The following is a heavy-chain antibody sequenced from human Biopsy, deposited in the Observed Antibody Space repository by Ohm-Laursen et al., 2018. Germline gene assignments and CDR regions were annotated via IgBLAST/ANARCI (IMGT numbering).Heavy chain of an antibody. CDR3: ARVFCTSTTCYGLLDN. V-gene: IGHV3-30*03. D-gene: IGHD2/OR15-2a*01. CDR1: GFSFNNYG. CDR2: LSYDGSIK. J-gene: IGHJ4*02. Sequence: RSLRLSCSASGFSFNNYGMHWVRQGPGKGLEWVALLSYDGSIKYYADSVKGRFASSRDNSKNTVHLQMNSLRSDDTAVYYCARVFCTSTTCYGLLDNWGQGTVVTVSS.